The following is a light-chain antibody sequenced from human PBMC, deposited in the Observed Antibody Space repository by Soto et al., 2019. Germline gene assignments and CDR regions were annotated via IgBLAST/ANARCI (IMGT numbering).Light chain of an antibody. CDR3: QQFGNSPQT. CDR2: AAS. Sequence: EIVLTQSPGTLSLSAGERATLSCRASQSVNSNYFAWYQHKPGQAPRLLIYAASSRATGIPDRFSGSGSGTDFTLTINGLEPEDFAVYYCQQFGNSPQTFGQGTKVEIK. J-gene: IGKJ1*01. CDR1: QSVNSNY. V-gene: IGKV3-20*01.